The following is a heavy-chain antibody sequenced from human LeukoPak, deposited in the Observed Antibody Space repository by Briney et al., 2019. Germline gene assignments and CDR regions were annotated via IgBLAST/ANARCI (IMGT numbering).Heavy chain of an antibody. CDR2: IYYSGST. V-gene: IGHV4-59*01. J-gene: IGHJ4*02. D-gene: IGHD4-23*01. CDR3: ARGSYGGNLDFDY. Sequence: LETLSLTSAVSGGSLSSYYWSCIRQPPGKGLEGIGHIYYSGSTNYNPSLTSRVTISVDTSKNQFSLKLSSVTAADTAVYYCARGSYGGNLDFDYWGQGTLVTVSS. CDR1: GGSLSSYY.